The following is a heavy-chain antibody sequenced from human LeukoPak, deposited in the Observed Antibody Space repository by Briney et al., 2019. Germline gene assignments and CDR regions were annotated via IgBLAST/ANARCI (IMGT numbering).Heavy chain of an antibody. CDR2: INPNSGGT. J-gene: IGHJ4*02. Sequence: ASVKVSCKASGGTFSSYAISWVRQAPGQGLEWMGWINPNSGGTNYAQKFQGRVTMTRDTSISTAYMELSRLRSDDTAVYYCARTQQSRIAAAGIDYWGQGTLVTVSS. CDR3: ARTQQSRIAAAGIDY. V-gene: IGHV1-2*02. D-gene: IGHD6-13*01. CDR1: GGTFSSYA.